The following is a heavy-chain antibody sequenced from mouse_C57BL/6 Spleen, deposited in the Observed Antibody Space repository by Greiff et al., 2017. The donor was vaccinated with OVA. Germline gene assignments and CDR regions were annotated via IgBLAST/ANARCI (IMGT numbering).Heavy chain of an antibody. Sequence: EVKLVESGGGLVKPGGSLKLSCAASGFTFSDYGMHWVRQAPEKGLEWVAYISSGSSTIYYADTVKGRFTISRDNAKNTLFLQMTSLRSEDTAMYYCAGETGTWFAYWGQGTLVTVSA. D-gene: IGHD4-1*01. CDR1: GFTFSDYG. J-gene: IGHJ3*01. CDR2: ISSGSSTI. V-gene: IGHV5-17*01. CDR3: AGETGTWFAY.